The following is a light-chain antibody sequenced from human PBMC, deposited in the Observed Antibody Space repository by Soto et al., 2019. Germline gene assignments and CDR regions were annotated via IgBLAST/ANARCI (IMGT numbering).Light chain of an antibody. CDR2: DAS. CDR3: MQGTYWPYT. J-gene: IGKJ2*01. Sequence: EIVLTQSPATLSLSPGERATLSCGASQSVSSSYLAWYQQKPGLAPRLLIYDASSRATGIPDRFSGSGSGTDFTLQINRVEAEDLGVYYCMQGTYWPYTFGQGTKLEIK. CDR1: QSVSSSY. V-gene: IGKV3D-20*01.